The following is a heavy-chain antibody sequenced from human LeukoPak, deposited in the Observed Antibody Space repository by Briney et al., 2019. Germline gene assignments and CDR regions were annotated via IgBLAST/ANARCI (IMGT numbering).Heavy chain of an antibody. CDR1: SGSISSGVYY. CDR2: IYYSGST. J-gene: IGHJ4*02. V-gene: IGHV4-31*03. Sequence: KPSQTLSLTCPVSSGSISSGVYYWSWIRQHPGKGLEWIGYIYYSGSTYYNPSLKSRVTLLVDTYKNEFSLKRNSVTAAATAGYYFARGVRWLQLSYFDYWGQGTPVTVSP. D-gene: IGHD5-24*01. CDR3: ARGVRWLQLSYFDY.